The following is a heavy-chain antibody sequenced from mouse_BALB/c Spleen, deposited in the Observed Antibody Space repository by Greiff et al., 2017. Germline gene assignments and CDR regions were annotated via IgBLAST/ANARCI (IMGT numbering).Heavy chain of an antibody. CDR3: ARVYYGNSAWFAY. V-gene: IGHV2-9*02. CDR1: GFSFTSYG. D-gene: IGHD2-1*01. CDR2: IWAGGST. Sequence: VQLQQSGPGLVAPSQSLSITCTVSGFSFTSYGVHWVRQPPGKGLEWLGVIWAGGSTNYNSALMSRLSISKDNSKSQVFLKMNSLQTDDTAMYYCARVYYGNSAWFAYWGQGTLVTVSA. J-gene: IGHJ3*01.